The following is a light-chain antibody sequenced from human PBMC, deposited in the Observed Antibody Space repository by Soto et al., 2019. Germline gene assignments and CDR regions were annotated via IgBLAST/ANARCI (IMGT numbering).Light chain of an antibody. Sequence: QSVLTQPASVSGSPGQAITISCPGTSSDDGGYNYVSWYQQHPGQAPKLMVYEVSNRPSGVSNRCCGSKSGNTAYLTISGPQAEDEADYYCSSYTSSSTLVFGTGTKVTVL. J-gene: IGLJ1*01. V-gene: IGLV2-14*01. CDR2: EVS. CDR1: SSDDGGYNY. CDR3: SSYTSSSTLV.